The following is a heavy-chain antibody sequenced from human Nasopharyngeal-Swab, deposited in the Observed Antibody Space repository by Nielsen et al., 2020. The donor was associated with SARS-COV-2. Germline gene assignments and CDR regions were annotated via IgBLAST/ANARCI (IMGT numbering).Heavy chain of an antibody. CDR2: IYSGGST. Sequence: VRQAPGKGLERVSVIYSGGSTYYADSVKGRFTISRHNSKNTLYLQMNSLRAEDTAVYYCARLSGSFYMDVWGKGTTVTVSS. CDR3: ARLSGSFYMDV. J-gene: IGHJ6*03. V-gene: IGHV3-53*04. D-gene: IGHD3-10*01.